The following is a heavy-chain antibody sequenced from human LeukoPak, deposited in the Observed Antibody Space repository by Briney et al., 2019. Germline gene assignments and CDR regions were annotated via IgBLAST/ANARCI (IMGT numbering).Heavy chain of an antibody. V-gene: IGHV1-2*02. J-gene: IGHJ4*02. Sequence: ASVKVSCKASGYTFTGYYMHWVRQAPGQGRAWMGWINPNSGGTNYAQKFQGRVTMTRDTSISTGYMELSRLRSDDTAVYYCARAFPSIAARPGAVDYWGQGTLVTVSS. CDR1: GYTFTGYY. D-gene: IGHD6-6*01. CDR3: ARAFPSIAARPGAVDY. CDR2: INPNSGGT.